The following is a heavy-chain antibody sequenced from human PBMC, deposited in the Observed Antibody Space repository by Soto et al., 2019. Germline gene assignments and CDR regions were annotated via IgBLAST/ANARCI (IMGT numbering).Heavy chain of an antibody. J-gene: IGHJ4*02. CDR3: AEEPHQMLVYFDY. CDR2: ISDNGGTT. Sequence: PGGSLRLSCAASEFTFSNYAMSWVRQAPGKGLEWVSSISDNGGTTYYADSVKGRFTISRDNSKNTLYLQMNSLRAEDTAVYYWAEEPHQMLVYFDYCGPGRQVNLSS. D-gene: IGHD2-2*01. V-gene: IGHV3-23*01. CDR1: EFTFSNYA.